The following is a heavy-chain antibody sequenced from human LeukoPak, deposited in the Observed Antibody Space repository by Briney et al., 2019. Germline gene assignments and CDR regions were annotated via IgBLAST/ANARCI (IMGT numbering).Heavy chain of an antibody. CDR1: GFTFSSYG. D-gene: IGHD1-1*01. Sequence: QPGRSLRLCCAASGFTFSSYGMHWVRQAAGKGLEWVAVIWYDGSNKYYADSVRGRFTISRDNSKNTLYLQMNSLRAEDTAVYYCARELSGTSFDYWGQGTLVTVSS. CDR3: ARELSGTSFDY. J-gene: IGHJ4*02. CDR2: IWYDGSNK. V-gene: IGHV3-33*01.